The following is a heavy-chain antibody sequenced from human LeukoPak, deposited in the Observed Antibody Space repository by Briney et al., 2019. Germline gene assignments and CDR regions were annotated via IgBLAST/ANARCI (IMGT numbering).Heavy chain of an antibody. V-gene: IGHV4-31*03. D-gene: IGHD2-2*01. CDR3: ARAGGCSTSCYNWFDP. CDR2: IYYSGST. Sequence: AQTLSLTCTVSGGSISSGGYYWSWIRQHPAKGLEWIGYIYYSGSTYYNPSLKSRVTISVDTSKNQFSLKLSSVTAADTAVYYCARAGGCSTSCYNWFDPWGQGTLVTVSS. CDR1: GGSISSGGYY. J-gene: IGHJ5*02.